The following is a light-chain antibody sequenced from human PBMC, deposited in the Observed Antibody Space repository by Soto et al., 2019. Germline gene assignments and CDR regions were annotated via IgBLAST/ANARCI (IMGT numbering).Light chain of an antibody. J-gene: IGLJ1*01. Sequence: QSVLTQPPSASGSPGQSVAISCTGTSSDVGGYNYVSWYQQHPGKAPTLMIYEVNKRPSGVPDRFSGSKSGNTASLTVSGPQAEDEADDSCSSYAGSSNVFGTGTKLTVL. V-gene: IGLV2-8*01. CDR1: SSDVGGYNY. CDR2: EVN. CDR3: SSYAGSSNV.